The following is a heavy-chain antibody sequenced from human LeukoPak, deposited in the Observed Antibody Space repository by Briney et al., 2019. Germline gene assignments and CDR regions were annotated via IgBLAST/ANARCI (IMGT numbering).Heavy chain of an antibody. CDR2: INPSGGST. Sequence: ASVKVSCKASGYTFTSYYMHWVRQAPGQELEWMGLINPSGGSTSHTQKFQGRVTMTRDTSTSTVYMELSGLRSEDTAVYYCARGLVDGYSYMVDYWGQGTLVTVSS. V-gene: IGHV1-46*01. CDR1: GYTFTSYY. D-gene: IGHD5-18*01. CDR3: ARGLVDGYSYMVDY. J-gene: IGHJ4*02.